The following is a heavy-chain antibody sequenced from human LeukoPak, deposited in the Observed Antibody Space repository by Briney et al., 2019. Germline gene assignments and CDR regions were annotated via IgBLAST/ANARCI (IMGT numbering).Heavy chain of an antibody. Sequence: ASVKVSCKASGFTFSAYDINWVRQAPGQGLEWMGWMNPTSGNTGFAQKFQGRVTMTRDTSINTAYMGLSNLRSDDTAVYYCARVSQTPAYYYTSGYYYHGYWGQGTRVTVSS. D-gene: IGHD3-22*01. CDR3: ARVSQTPAYYYTSGYYYHGY. CDR1: GFTFSAYD. J-gene: IGHJ4*02. V-gene: IGHV1-8*01. CDR2: MNPTSGNT.